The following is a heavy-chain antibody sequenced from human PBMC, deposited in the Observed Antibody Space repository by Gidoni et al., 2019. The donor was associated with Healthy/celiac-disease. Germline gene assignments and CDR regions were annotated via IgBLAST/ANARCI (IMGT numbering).Heavy chain of an antibody. CDR2: IYSGGST. CDR1: GFTVSSNY. D-gene: IGHD1-1*01. Sequence: EVQLVGSGGGLSQPGGSMRTSCAASGFTVSSNYMSWVRQAPGKGLGWVSVIYSGGSTSYADSLKGRFTISRDNSKNTLYLQMNSLRAEDTAVYYCASARELENFDYWGQGTLVTVSS. J-gene: IGHJ4*02. CDR3: ASARELENFDY. V-gene: IGHV3-53*01.